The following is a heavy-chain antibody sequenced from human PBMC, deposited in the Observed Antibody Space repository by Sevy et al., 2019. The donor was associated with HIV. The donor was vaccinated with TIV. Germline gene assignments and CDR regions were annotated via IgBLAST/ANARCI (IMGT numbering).Heavy chain of an antibody. CDR1: GYTFTGYY. Sequence: ASVKVSCKASGYTFTGYYMHWVRQAPGQGLEWMGWINPNSGGTNYAQKFQGRVTMTRDTSISTAYMGLSRLRSGDSAVYCCARGPSSGWTLYYYYGIDVWGQGTTVTVSS. CDR3: ARGPSSGWTLYYYYGIDV. CDR2: INPNSGGT. D-gene: IGHD6-19*01. V-gene: IGHV1-2*02. J-gene: IGHJ6*02.